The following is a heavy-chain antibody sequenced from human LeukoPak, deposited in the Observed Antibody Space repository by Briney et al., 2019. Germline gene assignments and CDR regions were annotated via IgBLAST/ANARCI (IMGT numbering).Heavy chain of an antibody. CDR3: AKVVVAGTHYFDY. Sequence: GGSLRLSCAASGFTFSRYGMHWVRQAPGKGLEWVAVISTDGSQKFYADSVKGRFTVSRDNSKNTLYLQMSSLTAEDTAVYYCAKVVVAGTHYFDYWGQGTLVTASP. J-gene: IGHJ4*02. D-gene: IGHD6-19*01. V-gene: IGHV3-30*18. CDR1: GFTFSRYG. CDR2: ISTDGSQK.